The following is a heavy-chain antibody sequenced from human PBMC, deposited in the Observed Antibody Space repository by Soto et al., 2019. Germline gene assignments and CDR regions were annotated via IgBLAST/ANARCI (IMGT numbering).Heavy chain of an antibody. D-gene: IGHD2-15*01. J-gene: IGHJ4*02. V-gene: IGHV3-30*02. Sequence: VQLLESGGGLIQPGGSLRLSCAASGFTFSYGIHSLRQAPGKGLEWVAYISYDSSNNFYGDSVKGRFTISRDNSKNTQFLQMNSLRAEDTAVYYCAKLVIGYCSGNTCDDYWGQGTLVAVSS. CDR1: GFTFSYG. CDR2: ISYDSSNN. CDR3: AKLVIGYCSGNTCDDY.